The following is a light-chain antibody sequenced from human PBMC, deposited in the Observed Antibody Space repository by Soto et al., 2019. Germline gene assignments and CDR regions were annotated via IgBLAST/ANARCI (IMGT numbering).Light chain of an antibody. CDR3: QQYNSYSPWT. J-gene: IGKJ1*01. Sequence: DIQMTQSPSTRSASIGDRVTITCRASQRITKWLAWHQQKPGKAPKLLIYDASSLQSGVPPRFSGSGSGTEFTLTISSLQPDDFATYYCQQYNSYSPWTFGQGTKVDIK. CDR2: DAS. CDR1: QRITKW. V-gene: IGKV1-5*01.